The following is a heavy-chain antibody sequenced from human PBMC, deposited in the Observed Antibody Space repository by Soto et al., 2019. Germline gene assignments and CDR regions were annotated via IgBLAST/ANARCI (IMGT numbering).Heavy chain of an antibody. Sequence: EVQLLESGGGLVQPGGSLRLSCAASGFPFSSYAMTWVRQAPGKGLEWVSEISGSGGATYYADSVKGRFTISRDNSKNTLSLQMNSLRVEDTAVYYCAQGAYSSTWRNWFDPWGQGTLVTVSS. CDR2: ISGSGGAT. D-gene: IGHD6-13*01. CDR3: AQGAYSSTWRNWFDP. J-gene: IGHJ5*02. CDR1: GFPFSSYA. V-gene: IGHV3-23*01.